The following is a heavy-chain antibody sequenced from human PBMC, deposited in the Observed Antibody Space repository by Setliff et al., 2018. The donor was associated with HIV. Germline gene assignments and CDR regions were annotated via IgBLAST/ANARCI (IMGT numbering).Heavy chain of an antibody. J-gene: IGHJ4*02. CDR2: ISRSGST. V-gene: IGHV4-39*02. CDR3: ARTMAVPATQPFDY. D-gene: IGHD2-15*01. CDR1: GGSISSGSYS. Sequence: SETLSLTCTVSGGSISSGSYSWSWMRQPPGKGLEWIGEISRSGSTTYHPSLKSRLTISVDASKRHFSLKLSSVTAADTAVYYCARTMAVPATQPFDYWGQGTLVTVSS.